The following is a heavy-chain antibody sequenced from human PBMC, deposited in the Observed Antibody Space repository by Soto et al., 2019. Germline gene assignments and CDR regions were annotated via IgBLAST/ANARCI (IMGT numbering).Heavy chain of an antibody. CDR3: ARDYRLAAAGSAYYYYGMDV. J-gene: IGHJ6*02. V-gene: IGHV3-48*02. CDR1: GFTFSSYS. Sequence: PGGSLRLSCAASGFTFSSYSMNWVRQAPGKGLEWVSYISSSSSTIYYADSVKGRFTISRDNAKNSLYLQMNSLRDEDTAVYYCARDYRLAAAGSAYYYYGMDVWGQGTTVTVSS. D-gene: IGHD6-13*01. CDR2: ISSSSSTI.